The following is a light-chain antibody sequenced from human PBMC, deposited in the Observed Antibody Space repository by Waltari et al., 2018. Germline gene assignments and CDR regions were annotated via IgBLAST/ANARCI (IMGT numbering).Light chain of an antibody. J-gene: IGLJ3*02. CDR3: CSYAGSFTWV. CDR1: SSGCWGYNL. Sequence: QSALTQPASVAGSPGQSFTISFPGTSSGCWGYNLVSWYQQHPGKAPKLLIYDVSERPSGVSSRFSGSKSGNPASLTISGIQADDEADYYCCSYAGSFTWVFGGGTKVTVL. V-gene: IGLV2-23*02. CDR2: DVS.